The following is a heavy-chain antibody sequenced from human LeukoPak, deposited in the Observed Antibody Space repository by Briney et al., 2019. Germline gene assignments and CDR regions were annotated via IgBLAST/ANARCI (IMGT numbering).Heavy chain of an antibody. CDR2: IIPILGIA. Sequence: GSSVKVSCKASGGTFSSYTISWVRQAPGQGLEWMGRIIPILGIANYAQKFQGRVTITADKSTSTAYMELGSLRSEDTAVYYCARAGGYDFWSGYFRWFDPWGQGTLVTVSS. D-gene: IGHD3-3*01. CDR3: ARAGGYDFWSGYFRWFDP. J-gene: IGHJ5*02. V-gene: IGHV1-69*02. CDR1: GGTFSSYT.